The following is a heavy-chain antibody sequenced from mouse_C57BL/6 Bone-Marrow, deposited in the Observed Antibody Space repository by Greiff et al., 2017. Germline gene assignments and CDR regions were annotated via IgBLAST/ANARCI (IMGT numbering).Heavy chain of an antibody. CDR1: GYTFTSYW. CDR3: ATYYSNDYYAMDY. Sequence: QVQLKQSGAELVKPGASVKLSCKASGYTFTSYWMHWVKQRPGQGLEWIGMIHPNSGSTNYNEKFKSKATLTVDKSSSTAYMQLSSLTSEDSAVYYCATYYSNDYYAMDYWGQGTSVTVSS. V-gene: IGHV1-64*01. CDR2: IHPNSGST. J-gene: IGHJ4*01. D-gene: IGHD2-5*01.